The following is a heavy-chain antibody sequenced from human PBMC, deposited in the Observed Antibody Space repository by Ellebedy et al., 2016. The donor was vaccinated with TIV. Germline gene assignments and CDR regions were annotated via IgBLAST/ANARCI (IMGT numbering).Heavy chain of an antibody. CDR3: AKDIFRQDYSNYRTKDVDEG. CDR1: GFTFDDYT. V-gene: IGHV3-43*01. CDR2: ISWDGGST. Sequence: GGSLRLSXAASGFTFDDYTMHWVRQAPGKGLEWVSLISWDGGSTYYADSVKGRFTISRDNSKNSLYLQMNSLRTEDTALYYCAKDIFRQDYSNYRTKDVDEGWGQGTLVTVSS. J-gene: IGHJ4*02. D-gene: IGHD4-11*01.